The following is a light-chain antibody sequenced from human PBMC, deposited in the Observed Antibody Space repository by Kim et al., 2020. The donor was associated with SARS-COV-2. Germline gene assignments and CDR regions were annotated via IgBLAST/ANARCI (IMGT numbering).Light chain of an antibody. CDR1: KLGDRY. J-gene: IGLJ1*01. V-gene: IGLV3-1*01. Sequence: SYELTQPPSVSVSPGQTASITCSGDKLGDRYACWYQQKPGQSPVLVIYQDTKRPSGIPERFSGSNSGNTATLTISETQAMDEADYYCQVWDNSLYVFGPGTKVTVL. CDR3: QVWDNSLYV. CDR2: QDT.